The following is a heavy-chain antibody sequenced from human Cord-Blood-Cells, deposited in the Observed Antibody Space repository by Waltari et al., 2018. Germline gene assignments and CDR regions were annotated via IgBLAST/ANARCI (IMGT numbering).Heavy chain of an antibody. D-gene: IGHD6-6*01. V-gene: IGHV1-69*06. CDR2: IIPIFGTA. J-gene: IGHJ4*02. CDR3: ARDQEYSSSYFDY. Sequence: QVQLVQYGVEVKKPGYSVKVSCKASGGTFRSYAISWVRQAPGQGLEWMVGIIPIFGTANYAQKFQGRVTITADKSTSTAYMELSSLRSEDTAVYYCARDQEYSSSYFDYWGQGTLVTVSS. CDR1: GGTFRSYA.